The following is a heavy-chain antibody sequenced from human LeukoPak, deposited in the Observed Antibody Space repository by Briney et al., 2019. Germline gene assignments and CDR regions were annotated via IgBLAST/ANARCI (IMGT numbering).Heavy chain of an antibody. CDR2: INTDGRTT. CDR3: ARDESSALDI. Sequence: PGGSLRLSCAASGFTVSSNYMTWVRQAPGKGLEWVSHINTDGRTTRYADSVKGRFTISRDNAKNTLYLQMNSLRAEDTSVYYCARDESSALDIWGQGTMVTVSS. D-gene: IGHD3-16*02. V-gene: IGHV3-74*01. CDR1: GFTVSSNY. J-gene: IGHJ3*02.